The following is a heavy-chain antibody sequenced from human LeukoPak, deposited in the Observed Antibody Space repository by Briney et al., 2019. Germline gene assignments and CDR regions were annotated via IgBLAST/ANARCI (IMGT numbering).Heavy chain of an antibody. CDR2: IIPILGIA. V-gene: IGHV1-69*02. Sequence: SVKVSCKASGGTFSSYTISWVRQAPGQGLEWMERIIPILGIANYAQKFQGRVTITADKSTSTAYMELSSLRSEDTAVYYCARASIAARTGFDYWGQGTLVTVSS. CDR1: GGTFSSYT. CDR3: ARASIAARTGFDY. J-gene: IGHJ4*02. D-gene: IGHD6-6*01.